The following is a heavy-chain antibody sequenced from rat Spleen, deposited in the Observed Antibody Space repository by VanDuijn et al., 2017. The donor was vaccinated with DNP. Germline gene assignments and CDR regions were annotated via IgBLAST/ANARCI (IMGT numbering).Heavy chain of an antibody. V-gene: IGHV5-27*01. Sequence: EVQLVESGGGLVQPGRSLKLSCAASGFTFSNYDMAWVRQAPTKGLEWVASTSTSGGSTYYRDSVKGRFTVSRDNAKSSLYLQMNSLKSEDTATYYCTRGVYYGSSWAFDYWGHGVMVTVSS. J-gene: IGHJ2*01. D-gene: IGHD1-6*01. CDR3: TRGVYYGSSWAFDY. CDR1: GFTFSNYD. CDR2: TSTSGGST.